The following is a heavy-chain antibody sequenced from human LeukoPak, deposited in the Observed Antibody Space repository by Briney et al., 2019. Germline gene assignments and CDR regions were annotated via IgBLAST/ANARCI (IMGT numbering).Heavy chain of an antibody. CDR3: ARVEDSSDSSGYYSFDY. Sequence: SETLSLTCTVSGGSISSGGYYWSWIRQHPGKGLEWIGYIYYSGSTYYNPPLKSRVTISVDTSKNQFSLKLSSVTAADTAVYYCARVEDSSDSSGYYSFDYWGQGTLVTVSS. V-gene: IGHV4-31*03. D-gene: IGHD3-22*01. CDR2: IYYSGST. J-gene: IGHJ4*02. CDR1: GGSISSGGYY.